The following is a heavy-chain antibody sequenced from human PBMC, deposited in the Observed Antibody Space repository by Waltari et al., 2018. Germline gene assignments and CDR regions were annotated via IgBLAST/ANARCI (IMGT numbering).Heavy chain of an antibody. J-gene: IGHJ4*02. CDR3: AKDKSDYFDY. CDR1: GFTFSSYG. CDR2: ISYDGSNT. Sequence: QVQLVESGGGVVQPGRSLRLSCAASGFTFSSYGMHWVRQAPGKGREWVAVISYDGSNTYYADSVKGRFTISRDNSKNTLYLQMNSLRAEDTAVYYCAKDKSDYFDYWGQGTLVTVSS. V-gene: IGHV3-30*18.